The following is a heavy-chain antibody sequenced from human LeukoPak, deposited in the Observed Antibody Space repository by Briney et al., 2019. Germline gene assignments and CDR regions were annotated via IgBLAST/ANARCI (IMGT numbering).Heavy chain of an antibody. Sequence: PGGSLRLSCAASGFTVSSNYMSWVRQAPGKGLEWVSYINDVSSDIHYADSVKGRFTISRDNAKNTLSLQMNSLRAEDTAVYYCARDTYQPGLIDCWGQGTLVTVSS. D-gene: IGHD2-2*01. CDR2: INDVSSDI. CDR1: GFTVSSNY. J-gene: IGHJ4*02. CDR3: ARDTYQPGLIDC. V-gene: IGHV3-11*06.